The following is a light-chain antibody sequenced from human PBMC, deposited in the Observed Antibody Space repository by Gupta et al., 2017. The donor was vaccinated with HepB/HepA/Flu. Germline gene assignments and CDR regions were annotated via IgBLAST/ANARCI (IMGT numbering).Light chain of an antibody. V-gene: IGLV1-47*01. CDR3: ASWDDGLSGWV. J-gene: IGLJ3*02. Sequence: SVLTPPPSASAAPGQRITISCSESTSNIGHNYVYWYQQLPGTAPKVLIYRHDQRPSGVPDRFSGSKSGASASLAISGLRSEDEADYYCASWDDGLSGWVFGGGTKLTVL. CDR2: RHD. CDR1: TSNIGHNY.